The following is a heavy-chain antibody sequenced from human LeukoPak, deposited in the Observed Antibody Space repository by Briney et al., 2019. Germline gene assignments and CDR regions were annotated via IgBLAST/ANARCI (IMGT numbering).Heavy chain of an antibody. D-gene: IGHD4-17*01. V-gene: IGHV3-30*02. CDR3: ANRRGYGDYRYFDY. Sequence: PGGSLRLSCAASGFTFSRYGMHWVRQAPGKGLEWVAFIRYDGSNKYYADSVKGRFTISRDNSKNTLYLQMNSLRAEDTAVYYCANRRGYGDYRYFDYWGQGTLVTVSS. CDR2: IRYDGSNK. J-gene: IGHJ4*02. CDR1: GFTFSRYG.